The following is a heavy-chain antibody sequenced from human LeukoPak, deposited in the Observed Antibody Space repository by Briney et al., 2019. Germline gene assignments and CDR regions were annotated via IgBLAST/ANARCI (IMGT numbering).Heavy chain of an antibody. CDR1: GYTLTELS. CDR2: FDPEDGET. J-gene: IGHJ3*02. V-gene: IGHV1-24*01. D-gene: IGHD3-3*01. CDR3: ATGGITIFGVVDNLVHDAFDI. Sequence: ASVKVSCTVSGYTLTELSMHWVRQAPGKGLEWMGGFDPEDGETIYAQKFQGRVTMTEDTSTDTAYMELSSLRSEDTAVYYCATGGITIFGVVDNLVHDAFDIWGQGTMVTVSS.